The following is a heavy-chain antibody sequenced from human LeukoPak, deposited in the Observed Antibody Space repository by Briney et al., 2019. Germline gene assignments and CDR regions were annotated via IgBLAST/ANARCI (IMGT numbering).Heavy chain of an antibody. Sequence: GGSLRLSCEASGFTFSKTWMSWVRQAPGKGLEWVACIMEDGSVQKYVDSVRGRFTISRDNARNSLYLQMNSLRVEDTAVYYCAKDRVGGALEFWGQGTLATVSS. D-gene: IGHD2-21*01. V-gene: IGHV3-7*04. CDR3: AKDRVGGALEF. CDR2: IMEDGSVQ. J-gene: IGHJ4*02. CDR1: GFTFSKTW.